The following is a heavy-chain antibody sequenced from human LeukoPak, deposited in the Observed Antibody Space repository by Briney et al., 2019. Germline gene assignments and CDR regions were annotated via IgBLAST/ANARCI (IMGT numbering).Heavy chain of an antibody. CDR2: INPNGGGT. CDR1: GYTFTDYY. V-gene: IGHV1-2*02. CDR3: AREFFYSSGTKSNRVDY. D-gene: IGHD6-19*01. J-gene: IGHJ4*02. Sequence: ASVKVSCKASGYTFTDYYMHWVRQAPGQGLEWMGWINPNGGGTNYAQKFQGRVTMTRDTSISTAYMELSRLRSEDTAVYYCAREFFYSSGTKSNRVDYWGQGTLVTVSS.